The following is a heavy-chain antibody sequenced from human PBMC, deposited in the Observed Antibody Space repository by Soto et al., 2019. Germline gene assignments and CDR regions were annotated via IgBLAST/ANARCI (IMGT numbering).Heavy chain of an antibody. D-gene: IGHD5-12*01. V-gene: IGHV3-48*01. Sequence: GGSLRLSCAASGFTFSSYSMNWVRQAPGKGLEWVSYISSSSSTIYYADSVKGRFTISRDNAKNSLYLQMNSLRAEDTTVYYCARVNIVATIPTNYFDYWGQGTLVTVSS. CDR2: ISSSSSTI. J-gene: IGHJ4*02. CDR1: GFTFSSYS. CDR3: ARVNIVATIPTNYFDY.